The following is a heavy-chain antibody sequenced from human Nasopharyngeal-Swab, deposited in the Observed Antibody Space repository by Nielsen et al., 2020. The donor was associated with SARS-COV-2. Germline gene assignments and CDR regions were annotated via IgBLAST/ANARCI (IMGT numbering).Heavy chain of an antibody. Sequence: LRLSCAVSGGSISSGGYSWSWIRQPPGKGLEWIGYIYHSGSTYYNPSLKSRVTISVDRSKNQFSLKLSSVTAADTAVYYCADLSGYFATDAFDIWGQGTMVTVSS. J-gene: IGHJ3*02. CDR1: GGSISSGGYS. D-gene: IGHD3-22*01. V-gene: IGHV4-30-2*01. CDR2: IYHSGST. CDR3: ADLSGYFATDAFDI.